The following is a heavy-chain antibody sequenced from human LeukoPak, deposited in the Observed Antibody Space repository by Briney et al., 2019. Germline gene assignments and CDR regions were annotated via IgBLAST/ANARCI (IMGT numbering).Heavy chain of an antibody. J-gene: IGHJ4*02. CDR2: IFYTGST. V-gene: IGHV4-59*01. D-gene: IGHD5-24*01. CDR3: ARGGGYNTFDY. CDR1: GGSISGYY. Sequence: SETLSLTCTVSGGSISGYYRSWIRQPPGKGLEWIGFIFYTGSTNYNPSLKSRVTISVDTSKNQFSLRLSSVTAADTAVYSCARGGGYNTFDYWGQGTLVTVSS.